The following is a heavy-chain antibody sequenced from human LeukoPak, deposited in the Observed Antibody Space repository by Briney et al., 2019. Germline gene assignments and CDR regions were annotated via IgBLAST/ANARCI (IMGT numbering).Heavy chain of an antibody. V-gene: IGHV1-46*01. CDR3: ARGGGELQFDC. CDR1: GYTFTSYY. D-gene: IGHD1-26*01. J-gene: IGHJ4*02. CDR2: INPSGGST. Sequence: ASVKVSCKASGYTFTSYYMRWVRQAPGQGLEWMGIINPSGGSTSYAQKFQGRATMTRDTSTSTVYMGLSSLRSEDTAVYYCARGGGELQFDCWGQGTLVTVSS.